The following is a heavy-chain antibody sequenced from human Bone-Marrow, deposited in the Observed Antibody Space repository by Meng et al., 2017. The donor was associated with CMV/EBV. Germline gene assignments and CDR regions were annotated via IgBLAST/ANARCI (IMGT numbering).Heavy chain of an antibody. CDR3: ARGGVRGFVVVPDYGMDV. D-gene: IGHD2-2*01. J-gene: IGHJ6*02. CDR1: GYAFTGYY. V-gene: IGHV1-2*02. Sequence: ASVKVSCKASGYAFTGYYMHWVRQAPGQGLEWMGWINPNSGGTNYAQKFQGRVTMTRDTSISTAYMEVSRLRSDDTAVYYCARGGVRGFVVVPDYGMDVWGQGTTVTVSS. CDR2: INPNSGGT.